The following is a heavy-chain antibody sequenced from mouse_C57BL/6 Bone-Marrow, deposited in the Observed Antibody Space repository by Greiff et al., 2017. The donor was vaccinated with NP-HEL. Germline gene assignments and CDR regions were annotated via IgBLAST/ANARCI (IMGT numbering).Heavy chain of an antibody. CDR2: IYPGDGDT. D-gene: IGHD2-3*01. CDR1: GYAFSSSW. J-gene: IGHJ2*01. V-gene: IGHV1-82*01. Sequence: VQLQQSGPELVKPGASVKISCKASGYAFSSSWMNWVKQRPGKGLEWIGRIYPGDGDTNYNGKFKGKATLTADKSSSTAYMQLSSLTSEDSAVYFGASLDGYPYYFDYWGQGTTLTVSS. CDR3: ASLDGYPYYFDY.